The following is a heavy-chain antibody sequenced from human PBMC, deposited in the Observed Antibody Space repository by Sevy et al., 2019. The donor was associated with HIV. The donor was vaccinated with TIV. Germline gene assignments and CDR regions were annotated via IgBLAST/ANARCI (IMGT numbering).Heavy chain of an antibody. CDR2: IGTAGDT. Sequence: GGSLRLSCAASGFNLRTYDMHWVRQAPGKGLEWVSAIGTAGDTSYPASVKGRFTISRENARNSLHLQMNNLGVGDTAMYCCARGGSDAFDFWGRGAMVTVSS. J-gene: IGHJ3*01. CDR3: ARGGSDAFDF. CDR1: GFNLRTYD. D-gene: IGHD3-10*01. V-gene: IGHV3-13*01.